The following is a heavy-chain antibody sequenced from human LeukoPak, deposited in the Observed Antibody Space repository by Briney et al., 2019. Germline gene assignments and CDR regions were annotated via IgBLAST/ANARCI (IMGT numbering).Heavy chain of an antibody. CDR1: GDSVSSNSAA. CDR3: ARVKDRSIDY. CDR2: TYFRSKWYN. Sequence: SQTLSLTCAISGDSVSSNSAAWNWIRQSPSRGLEWLGRTYFRSKWYNDYAVSVKSRITVNPDTSKNHFSLHLNSVTPEDTAVYYWARVKDRSIDYWGQGTLVTVSS. J-gene: IGHJ4*02. V-gene: IGHV6-1*01.